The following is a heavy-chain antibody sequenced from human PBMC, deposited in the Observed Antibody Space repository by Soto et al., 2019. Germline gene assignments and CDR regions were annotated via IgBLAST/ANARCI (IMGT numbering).Heavy chain of an antibody. Sequence: KPSETLSLTCTGSGVSGTRFYWIRIQQSPWKRLEWIGYIFHRGSPNYNPSLKSRVTIAVDTSKSQVSLRLTSVTAADTAVYYCAREPGLGVARIDYWG. CDR2: IFHRGSP. CDR1: GVSGTRFY. D-gene: IGHD6-19*01. CDR3: AREPGLGVARIDY. V-gene: IGHV4-59*02. J-gene: IGHJ4*01.